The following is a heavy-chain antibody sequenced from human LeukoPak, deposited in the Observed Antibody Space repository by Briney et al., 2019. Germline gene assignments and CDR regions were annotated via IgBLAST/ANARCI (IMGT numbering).Heavy chain of an antibody. CDR1: GFMFSSHW. D-gene: IGHD3-10*01. J-gene: IGHJ4*02. V-gene: IGHV3-74*01. Sequence: TGGSLRLSCAASGFMFSSHWMHWVRQAPGKGLVWVSRIKSDGSTTNYADSVKGRFTISRDNAKSTLYLQMNSLGAEDTAVYYCARGRIRAGSSYEAFDYWGQGTQVTVSS. CDR2: IKSDGSTT. CDR3: ARGRIRAGSSYEAFDY.